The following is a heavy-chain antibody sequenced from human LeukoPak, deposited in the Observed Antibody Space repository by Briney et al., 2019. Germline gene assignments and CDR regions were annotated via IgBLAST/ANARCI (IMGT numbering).Heavy chain of an antibody. CDR2: IDPNTGGT. D-gene: IGHD3-22*01. CDR1: GYTFSGYY. CDR3: ASQPYYFDSSGYYDY. V-gene: IGHV1-2*02. J-gene: IGHJ4*02. Sequence: ASVKVSCKASGYTFSGYYMHWVRQAPGQGRKWMGWIDPNTGGTNYAQKFQGRVTMTKDTSITTTYMELSRLRSDDTAAYYCASQPYYFDSSGYYDYWGQGTLVTVSS.